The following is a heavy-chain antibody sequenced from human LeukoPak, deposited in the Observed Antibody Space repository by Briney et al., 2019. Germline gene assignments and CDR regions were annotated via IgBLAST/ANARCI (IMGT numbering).Heavy chain of an antibody. CDR2: ISSISSTI. CDR3: ARGGYGDFY. V-gene: IGHV3-48*04. J-gene: IGHJ4*02. Sequence: GSLRVSCAAPGFTFSSYSMKCVRQAPGEGVWWGSYISSISSTIYYADSVKGRFTTSRDNAKNSLYVHMNSLRAEDTAVYYCARGGYGDFYWGQGTLVTVSS. D-gene: IGHD4-17*01. CDR1: GFTFSSYS.